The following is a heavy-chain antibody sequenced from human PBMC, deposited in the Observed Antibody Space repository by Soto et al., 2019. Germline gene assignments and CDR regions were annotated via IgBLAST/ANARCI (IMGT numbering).Heavy chain of an antibody. CDR1: GGSFSGYY. CDR2: INHSGST. Sequence: TLSRTCAVYGGSFSGYYWSWIRQPPGKGLEWIGEINHSGSTNYNPSLKSRVTISVDTSKNQFSLKLSSVTAADTAVYYCARGSGDRVDFDYWGQGTLVTVSS. CDR3: ARGSGDRVDFDY. J-gene: IGHJ4*02. D-gene: IGHD2-21*02. V-gene: IGHV4-34*01.